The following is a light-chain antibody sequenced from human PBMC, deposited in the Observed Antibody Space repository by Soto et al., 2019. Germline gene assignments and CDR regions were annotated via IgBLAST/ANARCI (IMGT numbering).Light chain of an antibody. J-gene: IGKJ1*01. CDR1: QSVNSN. CDR2: GAS. V-gene: IGKV3-15*01. Sequence: EIVMTQSPATLSVSPLERTTLSCRASQSVNSNLVWYQQKPGQAPRLLIYGASTRATGIPGRFSGSGYGTEFTLTISSLQSEDFAVYYCQQYNTWLWTFGQGTKVEIK. CDR3: QQYNTWLWT.